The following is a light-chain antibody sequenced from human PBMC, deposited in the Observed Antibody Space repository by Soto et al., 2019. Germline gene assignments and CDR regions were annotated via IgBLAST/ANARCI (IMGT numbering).Light chain of an antibody. Sequence: QSVLTQPPSTSGTPGQRVTISWSGSSSNIGSKTLNWFRQVPGTAPKLLIYNDNQRPSGVPDRFSGSKSGTSASLAISGLQSEDEADYYCATWDVSLNGRVFGGGTKVTVI. CDR1: SSNIGSKT. J-gene: IGLJ3*02. V-gene: IGLV1-44*01. CDR3: ATWDVSLNGRV. CDR2: NDN.